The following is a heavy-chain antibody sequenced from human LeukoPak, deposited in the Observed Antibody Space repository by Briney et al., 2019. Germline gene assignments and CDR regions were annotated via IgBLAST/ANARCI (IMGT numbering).Heavy chain of an antibody. V-gene: IGHV4-38-2*02. CDR2: IYHSGST. CDR1: SYSISSGYY. CDR3: ARGGAVAGVGY. Sequence: SETLSLTCTVSSYSISSGYYWGWIRQPPGKGLEWIGSIYHSGSTYYNPSLKSRVTISVDTSKNQFSLKLSSVTAADTAVYYCARGGAVAGVGYWGQGTLVTVSS. J-gene: IGHJ4*02. D-gene: IGHD6-19*01.